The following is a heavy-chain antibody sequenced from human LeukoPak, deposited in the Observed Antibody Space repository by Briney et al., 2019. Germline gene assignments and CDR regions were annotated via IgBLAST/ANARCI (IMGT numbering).Heavy chain of an antibody. J-gene: IGHJ6*03. CDR3: ARDLDYSNAPYYYYYYMDV. Sequence: SGPTLVKPSETLSLTCTVSGGSISSYYWSWIRQPAGKGLEWIGRIYTSGSTNYNPSLKSRFTMSVDTSKNQFSLKLSSVTAADTAVYYCARDLDYSNAPYYYYYYMDVWGKGTTVTVSS. V-gene: IGHV4-4*07. CDR2: IYTSGST. D-gene: IGHD4-11*01. CDR1: GGSISSYY.